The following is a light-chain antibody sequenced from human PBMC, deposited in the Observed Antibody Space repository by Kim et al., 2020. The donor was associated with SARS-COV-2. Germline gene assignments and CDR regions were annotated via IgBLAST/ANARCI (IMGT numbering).Light chain of an antibody. Sequence: LSPGESATLSCRASQSVSSSYLAWYQQKPGQAPRLLIYGASSRATGIPDRFSGSGSGTDFTLTISRLEPEDLAVYYCQQYGSSRTFGQGTKVDIK. J-gene: IGKJ1*01. CDR2: GAS. CDR1: QSVSSSY. CDR3: QQYGSSRT. V-gene: IGKV3-20*01.